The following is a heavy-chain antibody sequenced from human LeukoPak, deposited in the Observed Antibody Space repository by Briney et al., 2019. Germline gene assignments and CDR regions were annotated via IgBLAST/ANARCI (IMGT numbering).Heavy chain of an antibody. CDR1: GFTFSSYE. Sequence: GGSLRLSCAASGFTFSSYEMTWVRQAPGKGLEWVSYISSSGSTTHYADSVKGRFTFSRDNAKNSLYLQMNSLRAEDTAVYYCAKDRVFELWFEEASPYYFDYWGQGTLVTVSS. CDR2: ISSSGSTT. D-gene: IGHD3-10*01. CDR3: AKDRVFELWFEEASPYYFDY. V-gene: IGHV3-48*03. J-gene: IGHJ4*02.